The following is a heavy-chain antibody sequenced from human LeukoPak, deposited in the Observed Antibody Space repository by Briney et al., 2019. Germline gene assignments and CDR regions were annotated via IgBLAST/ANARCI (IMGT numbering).Heavy chain of an antibody. V-gene: IGHV3-30*02. CDR3: AKDELLWFGEDDAFDI. Sequence: PGGSLRLSCAASGFTFSSYGMHWVRQAPGKGLEWVAFIRYDGSNKYYADSVKGRFTISRDNSKNTLYLQMNSLRAEDTAVYYCAKDELLWFGEDDAFDIWGQGTMVTVSS. J-gene: IGHJ3*02. CDR1: GFTFSSYG. D-gene: IGHD3-10*01. CDR2: IRYDGSNK.